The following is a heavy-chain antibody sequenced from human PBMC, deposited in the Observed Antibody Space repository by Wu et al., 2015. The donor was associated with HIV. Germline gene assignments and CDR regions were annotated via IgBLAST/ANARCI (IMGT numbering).Heavy chain of an antibody. V-gene: IGHV1-18*01. CDR2: ISTYNANT. J-gene: IGHJ4*02. CDR3: ARVGCRPTSCFYYFHY. D-gene: IGHD2-2*01. Sequence: QVQLVQSGSEVKKPGASVKVSCKASGYRFTSHGISWVRQAPGQGLEWMGWISTYNANTNYAQKFQGRITMTTDTSTNTAYLDLRGLRSDDTAMYYCARVGCRPTSCFYYFHYWGQGTLVTVSS. CDR1: GYRFTSHG.